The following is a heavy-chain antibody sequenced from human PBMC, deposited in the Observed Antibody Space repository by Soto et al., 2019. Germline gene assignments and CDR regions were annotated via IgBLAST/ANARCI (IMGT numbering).Heavy chain of an antibody. CDR1: GFTFSSYA. Sequence: GGSLRLSCAASGFTFSSYAMSWVRQAPGKGLEWVSAISGSGGSTYYADSVKGRFTISRDNSKNTLYLQMNSLRVEDTAVYYCASRSSGWYFDYWGQGTLVTVSS. CDR2: ISGSGGST. CDR3: ASRSSGWYFDY. D-gene: IGHD6-19*01. J-gene: IGHJ4*02. V-gene: IGHV3-23*01.